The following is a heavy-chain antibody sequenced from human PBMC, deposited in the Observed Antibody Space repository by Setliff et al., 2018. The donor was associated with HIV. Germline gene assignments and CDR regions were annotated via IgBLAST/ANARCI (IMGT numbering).Heavy chain of an antibody. V-gene: IGHV4-39*01. J-gene: IGHJ4*02. CDR3: ASLTTDRFLEWLFVY. D-gene: IGHD3-3*01. CDR2: IYYSGST. CDR1: GGSISSSSYY. Sequence: SETLSLTCTVSGGSISSSSYYWGWIRRPPGKGLEWIGSIYYSGSTYYNPSLNTRVTMSVDRSKYQFSLKLSSVTAADTAVYYCASLTTDRFLEWLFVYWGQGTLVTVSS.